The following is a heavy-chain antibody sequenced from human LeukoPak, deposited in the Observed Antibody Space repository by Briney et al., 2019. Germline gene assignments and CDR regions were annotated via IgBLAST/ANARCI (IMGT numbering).Heavy chain of an antibody. CDR1: GGTFSSYA. CDR3: ARSIAAAGINRFDWFDP. J-gene: IGHJ5*02. V-gene: IGHV1-69*04. D-gene: IGHD6-13*01. Sequence: SVKVSCKASGGTFSSYAISWVRQAPGQGLEWMGRIIPILGIANYAQKFQGRVTITADKSTSTAYMELSSLRSEDTAVYYCARSIAAAGINRFDWFDPWGQGTLVTVSS. CDR2: IIPILGIA.